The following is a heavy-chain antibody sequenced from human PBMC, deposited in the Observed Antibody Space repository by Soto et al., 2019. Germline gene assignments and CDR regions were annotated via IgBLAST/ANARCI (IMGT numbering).Heavy chain of an antibody. CDR2: IYYSGST. V-gene: IGHV4-59*01. CDR3: AREGNYDFWSGYSPRSRDDWFYH. CDR1: GGSISSYY. Sequence: QVQLQESGPGLVKPSETLSLTCTVSGGSISSYYWSWIRQPPGKGLEWIGYIYYSGSTNYNPSLKSRVTIAVDTSKNQFSLKLSSVPAAVTAVYYCAREGNYDFWSGYSPRSRDDWFYHWGQGTLVTVAS. D-gene: IGHD3-3*01. J-gene: IGHJ5*02.